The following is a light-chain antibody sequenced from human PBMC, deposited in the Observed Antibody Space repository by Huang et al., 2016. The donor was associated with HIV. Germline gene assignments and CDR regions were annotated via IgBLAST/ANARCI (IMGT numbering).Light chain of an antibody. J-gene: IGKJ4*01. CDR1: QNVTDS. CDR2: RAA. CDR3: QERIHWPRLT. V-gene: IGKV3-11*01. Sequence: EIVLTQSPATLSLSPGERATLSCRASQNVTDSLAWFRQKPGQPPSLLIYRAANRATGTPSTFSGSGSGTDFTLTISSLGPEDFAIYYCQERIHWPRLTFGGGTKVEIK.